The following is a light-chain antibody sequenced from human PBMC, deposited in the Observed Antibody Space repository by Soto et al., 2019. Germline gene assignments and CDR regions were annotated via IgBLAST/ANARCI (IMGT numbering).Light chain of an antibody. V-gene: IGKV3-15*01. J-gene: IGKJ1*01. CDR1: QSVSSN. Sequence: DIVMTQSPATLSVSPGERATLSCRASQSVSSNLAWYQQKPGQAPRLLIYGASTRATGIPARFSGSGSGTDFTLTISRLEPEDFAVYYCQQYGSSPTTFGQGTKVDIK. CDR2: GAS. CDR3: QQYGSSPTT.